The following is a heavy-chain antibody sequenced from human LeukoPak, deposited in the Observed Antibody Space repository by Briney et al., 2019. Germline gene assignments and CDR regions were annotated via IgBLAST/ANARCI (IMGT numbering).Heavy chain of an antibody. CDR3: ARRVIAPARQRIFDY. CDR2: MNPNSGDT. D-gene: IGHD2/OR15-2a*01. V-gene: IGHV1-8*02. Sequence: GASVKVSCKASGGTFNSYAISWVRQAPGQGLEWMGWMNPNSGDTGYAQKFQGRVTMTRNTSISTAYMELSSLRSEDTAVYYCARRVIAPARQRIFDYWGQGTLVIVSS. CDR1: GGTFNSYA. J-gene: IGHJ4*02.